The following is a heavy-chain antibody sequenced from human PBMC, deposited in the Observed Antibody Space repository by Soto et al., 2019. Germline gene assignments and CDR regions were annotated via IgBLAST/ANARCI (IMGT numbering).Heavy chain of an antibody. CDR2: IYSGGST. Sequence: GGSLRLSCAASGFTVSSNYMSWVRQAPGKGLEWVSVIYSGGSTYYADSVKGRFTISRDNSKNTLYLQMNSLRAEDTAVYYCARWGYGSGSYGMDVWGQGTTVTVSS. D-gene: IGHD3-10*01. CDR1: GFTVSSNY. J-gene: IGHJ6*02. V-gene: IGHV3-66*01. CDR3: ARWGYGSGSYGMDV.